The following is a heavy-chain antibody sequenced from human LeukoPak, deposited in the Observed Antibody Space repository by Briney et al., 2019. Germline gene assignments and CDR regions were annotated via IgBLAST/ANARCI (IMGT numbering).Heavy chain of an antibody. CDR2: ISGSGGST. V-gene: IGHV3-23*01. CDR1: GFTFSSYA. J-gene: IGHJ3*02. D-gene: IGHD3-3*01. Sequence: GGSLRLSCAASGFTFSSYAMSWVRQAPGKGLEWVSAISGSGGSTYYADSVKGRFTISRDNSKNTLYLQMNSLRAEDTAVYYCAKVGPSTYYDFWSGYGRAFDIWGQGTMVTVSS. CDR3: AKVGPSTYYDFWSGYGRAFDI.